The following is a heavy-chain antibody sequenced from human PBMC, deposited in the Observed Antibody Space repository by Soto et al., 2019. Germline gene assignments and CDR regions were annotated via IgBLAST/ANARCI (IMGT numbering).Heavy chain of an antibody. CDR2: IKQDESEK. J-gene: IGHJ6*03. Sequence: GESLKISCAASGFTFSSYWMSWVRQAPGKGLEWVANIKQDESEKYYVDSVKGRFTISRDNAKNSLYLQMNSLRAEDTAVYYCARVAPRGSRIVVVRKYYYYMDVWGKGTTVTVSS. CDR1: GFTFSSYW. D-gene: IGHD2-2*01. V-gene: IGHV3-7*01. CDR3: ARVAPRGSRIVVVRKYYYYMDV.